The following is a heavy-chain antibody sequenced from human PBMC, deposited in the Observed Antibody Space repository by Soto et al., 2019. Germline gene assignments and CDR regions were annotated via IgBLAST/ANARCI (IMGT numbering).Heavy chain of an antibody. CDR2: IYWDDDK. V-gene: IGHV2-5*02. CDR3: AHIVVAGLGYYFDY. J-gene: IGHJ4*02. CDR1: GFSLSSTRMA. D-gene: IGHD6-19*01. Sequence: QITLKESGPTLVKPTQTLTLTCTFSGFSLSSTRMAVGWIRQPPGTALEWLALIYWDDDKRYSPFLKSRLTIHKDTTKNQVVLTMSNMDPVDTARYYCAHIVVAGLGYYFDYWGQGTLVTVSS.